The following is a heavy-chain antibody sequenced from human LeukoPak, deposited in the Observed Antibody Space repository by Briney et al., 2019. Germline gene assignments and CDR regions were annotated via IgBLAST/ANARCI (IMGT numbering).Heavy chain of an antibody. Sequence: LGGSLRLSCVVSGFTFDRCWMNWVRQAPGKGLEWVAHINPDGRDTYYVDSVKGRFTISRDNAKNTLYLQMNGLRVEDTAVYYCVVWGEDRSGHRFDFWGQGTLVTVSS. CDR3: VVWGEDRSGHRFDF. V-gene: IGHV3-7*01. J-gene: IGHJ4*02. CDR2: INPDGRDT. D-gene: IGHD3-22*01. CDR1: GFTFDRCW.